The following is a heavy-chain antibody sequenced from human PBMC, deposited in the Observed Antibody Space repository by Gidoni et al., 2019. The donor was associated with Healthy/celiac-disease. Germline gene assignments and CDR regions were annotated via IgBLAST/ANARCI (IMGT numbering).Heavy chain of an antibody. CDR3: ARTCSSTSCYVKGWFDP. CDR2: IYYSGST. J-gene: IGHJ5*02. Sequence: QVQLQESGPGLVKPSPTLSLTCTFSGGSISRGCYYWSWIRQHPGKGLEWIGYIYYSGSTYYNPSLKSRVTISVDTSKNKFSLKLSSVTAADTAVYYCARTCSSTSCYVKGWFDPWGQGTLVTVSS. CDR1: GGSISRGCYY. V-gene: IGHV4-31*03. D-gene: IGHD2-2*01.